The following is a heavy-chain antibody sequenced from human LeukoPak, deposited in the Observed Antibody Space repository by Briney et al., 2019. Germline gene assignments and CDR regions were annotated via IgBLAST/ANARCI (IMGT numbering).Heavy chain of an antibody. CDR1: GYSFANYW. CDR3: ALLLRSGYLADY. CDR2: IDPSDSYT. V-gene: IGHV5-10-1*01. D-gene: IGHD3-22*01. Sequence: GESLGTSCKGFGYSFANYWISWVRQMPGKGLEWMGRIDPSDSYTNYSPSFQGHVTISADKSISTAYLQWSSLRASDTAMYYCALLLRSGYLADYWGQATMVT. J-gene: IGHJ4*02.